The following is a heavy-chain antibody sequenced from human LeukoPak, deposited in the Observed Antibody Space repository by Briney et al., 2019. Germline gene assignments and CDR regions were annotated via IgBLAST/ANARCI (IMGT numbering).Heavy chain of an antibody. V-gene: IGHV3-30-3*01. D-gene: IGHD3-22*01. CDR2: ISYDGNNK. Sequence: GRSLRLSCAASGFTFTSYAMHWVCQAPGKGLEWVAVISYDGNNKYYADSVKGRFTFSRDNSKNTLYLQMNSLRAEDTAVYYCARGGGSTIIVAFDIWGQGTVVTVSS. CDR3: ARGGGSTIIVAFDI. CDR1: GFTFTSYA. J-gene: IGHJ3*02.